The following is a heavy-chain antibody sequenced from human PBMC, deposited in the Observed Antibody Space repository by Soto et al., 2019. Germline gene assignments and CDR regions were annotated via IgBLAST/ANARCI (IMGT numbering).Heavy chain of an antibody. J-gene: IGHJ4*02. CDR1: GYTFTSYG. V-gene: IGHV1-18*01. Sequence: QVQLVQSGAEVKKPGASVKVSCKASGYTFTSYGISWVRQAPGQGLEWMGCISAYNGNTNYAQKLQGRVTMTTDSSTITAYMELRSLRADDTSVYYCARPNDYGEYAGEYWAQGTLVTVSS. CDR3: ARPNDYGEYAGEY. D-gene: IGHD4-17*01. CDR2: ISAYNGNT.